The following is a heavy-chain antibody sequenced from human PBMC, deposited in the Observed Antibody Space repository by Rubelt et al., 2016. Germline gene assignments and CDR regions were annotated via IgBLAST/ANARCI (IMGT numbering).Heavy chain of an antibody. J-gene: IGHJ3*02. CDR1: GGSISSSSYY. Sequence: QLQLQESGPGLVKPSETLSLTCTVSGGSISSSSYYWGWIRQPPGKGLEWIGNIYYSGSTYYNPSLKSRVTISVDTSKKQFSPKLNCLTAANTAVYYCAGSQAYNYAAGRYAVDIWGQGTMVTVSS. D-gene: IGHD3-10*01. CDR3: AGSQAYNYAAGRYAVDI. V-gene: IGHV4-39*01. CDR2: IYYSGST.